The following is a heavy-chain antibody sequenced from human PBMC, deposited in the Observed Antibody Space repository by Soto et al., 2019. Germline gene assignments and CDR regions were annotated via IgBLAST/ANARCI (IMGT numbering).Heavy chain of an antibody. Sequence: QVQLVQSGAEVKKPGSSVKVSCKASGGTFSSYTISWVRQAPGQGLEWMGRIIPILGIANYAQKFQGRVTITADKSTSTAYMELSSLRSEDTAVYYCARSSIAVAGSNYYYMDVWGKGTTVTVSS. CDR3: ARSSIAVAGSNYYYMDV. CDR1: GGTFSSYT. V-gene: IGHV1-69*02. CDR2: IIPILGIA. D-gene: IGHD6-19*01. J-gene: IGHJ6*03.